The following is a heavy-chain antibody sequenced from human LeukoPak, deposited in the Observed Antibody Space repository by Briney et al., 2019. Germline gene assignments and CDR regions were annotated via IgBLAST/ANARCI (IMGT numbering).Heavy chain of an antibody. CDR3: ARGIGAGLLWLGEYRAEYFQH. V-gene: IGHV4-34*01. Sequence: SETLSLTCAVYGGSFSGYYWSWIRQPPGKGLEWIGEINHGGSTNYNPSLKSRVTISVDTSKNQFSLKLSSVTAADTAVYYCARGIGAGLLWLGEYRAEYFQHWGQGTLVTVSS. CDR2: INHGGST. J-gene: IGHJ1*01. CDR1: GGSFSGYY. D-gene: IGHD3-10*01.